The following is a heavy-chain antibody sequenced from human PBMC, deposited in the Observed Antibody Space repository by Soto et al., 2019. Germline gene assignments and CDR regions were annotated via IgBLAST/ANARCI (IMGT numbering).Heavy chain of an antibody. CDR1: GYTFTAHW. D-gene: IGHD4-17*01. Sequence: GESLKISCQGSGYTFTAHWIAWVRQMXGKGLEYMGRIYPGDSDTRYSPSFQGQVTISADKSITTAYLQWTSLTASDTAMYYCARLEFSYGDNSYYFHSWGQGTLVTVSS. CDR2: IYPGDSDT. J-gene: IGHJ4*02. CDR3: ARLEFSYGDNSYYFHS. V-gene: IGHV5-51*01.